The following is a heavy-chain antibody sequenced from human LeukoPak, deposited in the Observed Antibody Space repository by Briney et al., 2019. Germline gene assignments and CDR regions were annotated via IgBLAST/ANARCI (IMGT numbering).Heavy chain of an antibody. D-gene: IGHD5-24*01. J-gene: IGHJ6*03. Sequence: GASVKVSWKGSGYTFTGHYMHLVRQAPGQGLEWMGWISAYNGKTNHAQKLPGRVTMTTDTSTSTAYMELRSLRSDDTAVYYRVKDGYNYGHRYYYYMDVWGKGTTVTIS. CDR3: VKDGYNYGHRYYYYMDV. CDR1: GYTFTGHY. V-gene: IGHV1-18*04. CDR2: ISAYNGKT.